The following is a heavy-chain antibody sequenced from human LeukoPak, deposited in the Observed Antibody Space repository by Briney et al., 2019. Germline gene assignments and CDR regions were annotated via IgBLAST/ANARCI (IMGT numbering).Heavy chain of an antibody. V-gene: IGHV3-30*03. D-gene: IGHD1-26*01. J-gene: IGHJ4*02. Sequence: KYYADSVKGRFTISRDKSKSTLYLQMSSLRAEDTAVYYCARDPWEPTNYFDYWGQGTLVTVSS. CDR2: K. CDR3: ARDPWEPTNYFDY.